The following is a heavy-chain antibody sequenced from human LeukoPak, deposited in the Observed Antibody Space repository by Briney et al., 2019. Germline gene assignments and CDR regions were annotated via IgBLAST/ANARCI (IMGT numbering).Heavy chain of an antibody. CDR2: IYYSGST. Sequence: SETLSLTCTVSGGSISSYYWSWIRQPPGKGLEWIGYIYYSGSTNYNPSLKSRVTISVDTSKNQFSLKLSSVTAADTAVYYCARQLLTKWFDPWGQGTLVTVST. V-gene: IGHV4-59*01. CDR1: GGSISSYY. CDR3: ARQLLTKWFDP. J-gene: IGHJ5*02. D-gene: IGHD2-2*01.